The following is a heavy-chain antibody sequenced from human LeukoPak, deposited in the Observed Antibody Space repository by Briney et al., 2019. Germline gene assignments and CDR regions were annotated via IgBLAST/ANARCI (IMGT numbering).Heavy chain of an antibody. CDR1: GYTFTRYF. V-gene: IGHV1-46*01. CDR3: ARGDYDILTGHPYWFDP. CDR2: INPSGGST. J-gene: IGHJ5*02. Sequence: EASVKVSCKASGYTFTRYFMHWVRQAPGQGLEWMGIINPSGGSTTYAQKLQGRVTMTTDTSTSTAYMELRSLRSDDTAVYYCARGDYDILTGHPYWFDPWGQGTLVTVSS. D-gene: IGHD3-9*01.